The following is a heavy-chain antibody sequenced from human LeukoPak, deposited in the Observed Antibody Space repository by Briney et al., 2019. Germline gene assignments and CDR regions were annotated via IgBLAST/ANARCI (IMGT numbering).Heavy chain of an antibody. CDR1: GFTFSNAW. CDR2: IKSKTDGWTT. Sequence: GGSLRLSCAASGFTFSNAWMSWVRQAPGKGLEWVGRIKSKTDGWTTDYAAPVKGRFTISRDDSKNTLYLQMNSLKTEDTAVYYCTTDGVITSSYYDFWSGYSPNEDYWGQGTLVTVSS. D-gene: IGHD3-3*01. CDR3: TTDGVITSSYYDFWSGYSPNEDY. J-gene: IGHJ4*02. V-gene: IGHV3-15*01.